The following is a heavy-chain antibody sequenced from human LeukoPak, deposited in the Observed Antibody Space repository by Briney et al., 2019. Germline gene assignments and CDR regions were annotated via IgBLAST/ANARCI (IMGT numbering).Heavy chain of an antibody. CDR1: GFTFSSYE. V-gene: IGHV3-48*03. Sequence: PGGSLRLSCAASGFTFSSYEMNWVRQAPGKGLEWVSYISSSGSTIYYADSVKGRFTISRDNAKNSLYLQMNSLRAEDTAVYYCAREHYYDSSGSPGDAFDIWGQGTMVTVSS. J-gene: IGHJ3*02. CDR2: ISSSGSTI. D-gene: IGHD3-22*01. CDR3: AREHYYDSSGSPGDAFDI.